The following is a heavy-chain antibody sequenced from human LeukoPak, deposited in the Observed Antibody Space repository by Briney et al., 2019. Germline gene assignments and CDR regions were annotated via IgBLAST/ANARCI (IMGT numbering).Heavy chain of an antibody. J-gene: IGHJ5*02. Sequence: GGSLRLSCAASGFIFSSHGMHWVRQAPGKGLEWVAIIWHDGSNKYYADSVKGRFTISRDNSKNTLYLQMNSLRAEDTAVYYCARDLGSLRNWFDPWGQGTLVTVSS. CDR1: GFIFSSHG. CDR3: ARDLGSLRNWFDP. D-gene: IGHD3-16*01. V-gene: IGHV3-33*01. CDR2: IWHDGSNK.